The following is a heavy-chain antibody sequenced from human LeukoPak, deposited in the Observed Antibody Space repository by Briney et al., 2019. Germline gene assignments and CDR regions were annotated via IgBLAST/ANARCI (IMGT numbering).Heavy chain of an antibody. Sequence: SGGSLRLSCAASGFTFSSYAMSWVRQAPGKGLEWVANIKQDGSEKYYVDSVKGRFTISRDNAKNSLYLQMNSLRAEDTAVYYCARETKLAYWGQGTLVTVSS. V-gene: IGHV3-7*05. CDR1: GFTFSSYA. CDR2: IKQDGSEK. J-gene: IGHJ4*02. D-gene: IGHD2-8*01. CDR3: ARETKLAY.